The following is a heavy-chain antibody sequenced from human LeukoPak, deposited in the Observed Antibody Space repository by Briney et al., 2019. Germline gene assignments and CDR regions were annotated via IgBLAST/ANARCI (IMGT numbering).Heavy chain of an antibody. CDR3: AKGDSLYSAYYYMDV. V-gene: IGHV3-23*01. CDR2: ISGSGGST. Sequence: PGGSLRLSCAASGFTFSSYAMSWVRQAPGKGLEWVSAISGSGGSTYYADSVKGRFTISRDNSKNTLYLQMNSLRAEDTAVYYCAKGDSLYSAYYYMDVWGKGTTVTVSS. CDR1: GFTFSSYA. J-gene: IGHJ6*03. D-gene: IGHD1-26*01.